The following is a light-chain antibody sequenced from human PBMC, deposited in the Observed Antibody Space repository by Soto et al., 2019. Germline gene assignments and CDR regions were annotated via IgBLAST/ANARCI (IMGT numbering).Light chain of an antibody. J-gene: IGKJ5*01. CDR3: QQYKKWPPLT. V-gene: IGKV3-11*01. CDR2: GAS. Sequence: IVFKQSPSTLSLSPGERDTLSCRASQSVGTSLAWYQQKSGQAPRLLFYGASSRATGIPDRFSGSGSGTDFTLTISRLEPEDFALYYCQQYKKWPPLTFGQGTRLEIK. CDR1: QSVGTS.